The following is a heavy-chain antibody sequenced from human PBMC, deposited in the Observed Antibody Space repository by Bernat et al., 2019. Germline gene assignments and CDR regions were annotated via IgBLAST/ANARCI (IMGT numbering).Heavy chain of an antibody. J-gene: IGHJ3*02. CDR1: GGTFSSYA. CDR3: ARDISRTTVTTPDGGAFDI. D-gene: IGHD4-11*01. V-gene: IGHV1-69*01. CDR2: IIPIFGTA. Sequence: QVQLVQSGAEVKKPGSSVKVSCKASGGTFSSYAISWVRQAPGQGLEWMGGIIPIFGTANYAQKFQGRVTITAYESTSTAYMELSSLRSEDTAVYYCARDISRTTVTTPDGGAFDIWGQGTMVTVSS.